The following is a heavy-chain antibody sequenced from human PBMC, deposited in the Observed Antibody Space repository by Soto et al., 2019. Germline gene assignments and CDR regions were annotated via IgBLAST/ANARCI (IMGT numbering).Heavy chain of an antibody. CDR1: GGSISSGGYY. V-gene: IGHV4-31*03. J-gene: IGHJ6*02. CDR3: ARERAGRYGYYYYYGMDV. Sequence: PSETLSLTCTVSGGSISSGGYYWSWIRQHPGKGLEWIGYIYYSGSTYYNPSPKSRVTISVDTSKNQFSLKLSSVTAADTAVYYCARERAGRYGYYYYYGMDVWGQGTTVTVSS. D-gene: IGHD3-9*01. CDR2: IYYSGST.